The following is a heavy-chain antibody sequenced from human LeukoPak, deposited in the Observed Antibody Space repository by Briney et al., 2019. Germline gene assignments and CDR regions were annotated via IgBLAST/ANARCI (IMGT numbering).Heavy chain of an antibody. V-gene: IGHV3-21*01. CDR1: GFTFSSYS. Sequence: GSLRLSCAASGFTFSSYSMNWVRQAPGKGLEWVSSISSSSSYIYYADSAKGRFTISRDNAKNSLYLQMNSLRAEDTAVYYCARGRGYYYGSESYHNGGIFDYWGQGTLVTVSS. CDR3: ARGRGYYYGSESYHNGGIFDY. J-gene: IGHJ4*02. D-gene: IGHD3-10*01. CDR2: ISSSSSYI.